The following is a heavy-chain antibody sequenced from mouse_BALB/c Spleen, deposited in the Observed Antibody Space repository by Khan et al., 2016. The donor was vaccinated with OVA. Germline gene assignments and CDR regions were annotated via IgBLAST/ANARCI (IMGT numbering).Heavy chain of an antibody. V-gene: IGHV1-63*02. D-gene: IGHD3-1*01. CDR3: TRWASWFFDF. CDR1: GYSFTNYW. CDR2: IYPGTGYT. J-gene: IGHJ1*01. Sequence: VQLQESGAELVRPGPSVKISCKATGYSFTNYWLGCVKQRLRHGLQWIRDIYPGTGYTNYNQKLKGKTSLTAGTSSNTAYRQSSSLTSEDSADYCGTRWASWFFDFWGAGTTVTVSA.